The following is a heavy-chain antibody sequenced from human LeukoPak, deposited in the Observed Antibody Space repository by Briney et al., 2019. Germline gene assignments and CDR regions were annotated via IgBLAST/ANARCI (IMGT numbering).Heavy chain of an antibody. V-gene: IGHV4-59*12. CDR2: IYYSGST. D-gene: IGHD3-10*01. CDR3: ARWGFGASFDY. Sequence: PSETLSLTCTVSGGSISSYYWSWIRQPPGKGLEWIGYIYYSGSTNYNPSLKSRVTISVDASKNQFSLKLSSVTAADTAVYYCARWGFGASFDYWGQGTLVTVSS. J-gene: IGHJ4*02. CDR1: GGSISSYY.